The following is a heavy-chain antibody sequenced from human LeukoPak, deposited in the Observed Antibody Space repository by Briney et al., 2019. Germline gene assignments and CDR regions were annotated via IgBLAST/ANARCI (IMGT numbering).Heavy chain of an antibody. J-gene: IGHJ4*02. V-gene: IGHV1-69*13. CDR2: IIPILGTA. CDR3: ARHVKRSGYYTDELDY. Sequence: SVKVSCKASGGTFSSYAISWVRQAPGQGLEWMGGIIPILGTANYAQKFQGRVAITADESTSTAYMELSSLRSEDTAVYYCARHVKRSGYYTDELDYWGQGTLVTVSS. D-gene: IGHD3-22*01. CDR1: GGTFSSYA.